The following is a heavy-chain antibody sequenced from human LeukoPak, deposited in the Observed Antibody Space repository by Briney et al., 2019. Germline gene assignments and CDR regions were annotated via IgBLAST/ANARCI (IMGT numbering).Heavy chain of an antibody. CDR3: AKKLEHLVPNFDF. CDR2: IYSGGST. V-gene: IGHV3-53*01. CDR1: GFTVSTNH. J-gene: IGHJ4*02. Sequence: GGSLRLSCAASGFTVSTNHMSWVRQAPGKGLEWVSVIYSGGSTYYADSAESRCTISRDSLKNTLYLQMNNLRAEDTAVYYCAKKLEHLVPNFDFWGQGTLVTVSS. D-gene: IGHD6-13*01.